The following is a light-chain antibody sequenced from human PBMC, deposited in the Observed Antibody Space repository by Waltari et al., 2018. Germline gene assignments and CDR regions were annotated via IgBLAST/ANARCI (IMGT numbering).Light chain of an antibody. Sequence: QSALTQSASVSGSPGQSITTSCTPPTSAVGNYNLFSWYQHHPGNTPKLIIYEVIKRPSGISNRFSGSKSGKTASLTISGLQAEDEADYYCCSYAGSTTLFGGGTKLTVL. CDR1: TSAVGNYNL. J-gene: IGLJ2*01. V-gene: IGLV2-23*02. CDR2: EVI. CDR3: CSYAGSTTL.